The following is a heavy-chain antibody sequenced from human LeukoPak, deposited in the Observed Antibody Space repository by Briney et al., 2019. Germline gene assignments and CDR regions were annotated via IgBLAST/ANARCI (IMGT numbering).Heavy chain of an antibody. Sequence: PGGSLRLSCAACGFTVSSNYMSWVRQAPGKGLEWVSVIYSGGSTYYADSVKGRFTISRDNSKNTLYLQMNSLRAEDTAVYYCARVKWELPLYYYYGMDVWGQGTTVTVSS. CDR1: GFTVSSNY. J-gene: IGHJ6*02. D-gene: IGHD1-26*01. V-gene: IGHV3-53*01. CDR2: IYSGGST. CDR3: ARVKWELPLYYYYGMDV.